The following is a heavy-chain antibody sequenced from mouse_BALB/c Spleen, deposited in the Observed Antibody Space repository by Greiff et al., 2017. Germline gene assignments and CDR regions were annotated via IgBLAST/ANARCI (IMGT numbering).Heavy chain of an antibody. J-gene: IGHJ2*01. V-gene: IGHV5-4*02. CDR2: ISDGGSYT. Sequence: EVKVVESGGGLVKPGGSLKLSCAASGFTFSDYYMYWVRQTPEKRLEWVATISDGGSYTYYPDSVKGRFTISRDNAKNNLYLQMSSLKSEDTAMYYCAREVVGGFDYWGQGTTLTVSS. D-gene: IGHD1-1*01. CDR3: AREVVGGFDY. CDR1: GFTFSDYY.